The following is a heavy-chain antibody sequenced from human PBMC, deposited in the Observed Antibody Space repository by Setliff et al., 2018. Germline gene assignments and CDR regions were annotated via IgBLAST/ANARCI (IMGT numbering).Heavy chain of an antibody. D-gene: IGHD2-21*02. Sequence: PSETLSLTCTVSGYSISSGYIWGWVRQPPGKGQGWVRNIGHTGSNNYNPSLKSRLTISRDTSKNQVSLKLNSVTATDTAVYYCARDLGHGGDSDYWGQGILVTVSS. V-gene: IGHV4-38-2*02. CDR3: ARDLGHGGDSDY. CDR2: IGHTGSN. J-gene: IGHJ4*02. CDR1: GYSISSGYI.